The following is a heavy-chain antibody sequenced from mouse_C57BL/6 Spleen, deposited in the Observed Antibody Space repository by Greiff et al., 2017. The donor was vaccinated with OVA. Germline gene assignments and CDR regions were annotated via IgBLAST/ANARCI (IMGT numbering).Heavy chain of an antibody. J-gene: IGHJ4*01. CDR3: ARDGPSYAMDY. CDR1: YFAFMASA. Sequence: LQQSGAELVRPGSSVKLSCTDSYFAFMASAMHWVQQSPGHGLEWIGTFTMYSDATEYRENFKGKATLTANTSSSTAYMERSSLASEDSAVDYSARDGPSYAMDYWGQGTSVTVSS. V-gene: IGHV1-49*01. CDR2: FTMYSDAT. D-gene: IGHD2-3*01.